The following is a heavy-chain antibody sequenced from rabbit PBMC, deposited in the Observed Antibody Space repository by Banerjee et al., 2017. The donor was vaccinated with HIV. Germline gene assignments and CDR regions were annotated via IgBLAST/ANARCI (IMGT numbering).Heavy chain of an antibody. D-gene: IGHD1-1*01. CDR3: ARGSSGGL. Sequence: QSLEESGGGLVKPGASLTLTCTASGFSFSSGYDMCWVRQAPGKGLEWIACIYAGVSGSTYYASWAKGRFTISKTSSTMVTLQMTSLTAADTATYFCARGSSGGLWGQGTLVTVS. CDR2: IYAGVSGST. CDR1: GFSFSSGYD. V-gene: IGHV1S40*01. J-gene: IGHJ4*01.